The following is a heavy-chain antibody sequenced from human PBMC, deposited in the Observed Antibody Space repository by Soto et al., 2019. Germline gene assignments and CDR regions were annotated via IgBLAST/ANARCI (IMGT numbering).Heavy chain of an antibody. CDR3: AKDQRYYDSSGYPGY. CDR2: ISYDGSNK. D-gene: IGHD3-22*01. CDR1: GFTFSSYG. Sequence: GSLRLSCAASGFTFSSYGMHWVRQSPGKGLEWVAVISYDGSNKYYADSVKGRFTISRDNSKNTLYLQMNSLRAEDTAVYYCAKDQRYYDSSGYPGYWGQGTLVTVSS. V-gene: IGHV3-30*18. J-gene: IGHJ4*02.